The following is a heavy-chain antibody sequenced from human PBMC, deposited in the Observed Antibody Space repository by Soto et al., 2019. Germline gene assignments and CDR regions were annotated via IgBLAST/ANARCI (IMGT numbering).Heavy chain of an antibody. CDR2: ISSSSSYI. Sequence: EVQLVESGGGLVKPGGSLSLSCAASGFTFSSYSMNWVRQAPGKGLEWVSSISSSSSYIYYADSVKGRFTISRDNAKNSLYLQMNSLRAEDTAVYYCAREPYRNWFDPWGQGTLVTVSS. J-gene: IGHJ5*02. CDR3: AREPYRNWFDP. CDR1: GFTFSSYS. D-gene: IGHD2-21*01. V-gene: IGHV3-21*01.